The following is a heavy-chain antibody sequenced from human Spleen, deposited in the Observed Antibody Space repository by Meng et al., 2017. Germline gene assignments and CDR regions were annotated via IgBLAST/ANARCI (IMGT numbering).Heavy chain of an antibody. V-gene: IGHV4-59*01. CDR2: IYYSGST. Sequence: ESLKISCTVSGGSISSYYWSWIRQPPGKGLEWIGYIYYSGSTNYNPSLKSRVTISVDTSKNQFSLKLSSVTAADTAVYYCARHAAAGTEADFDYWGQGTLVTVSS. D-gene: IGHD6-13*01. J-gene: IGHJ4*02. CDR1: GGSISSYY. CDR3: ARHAAAGTEADFDY.